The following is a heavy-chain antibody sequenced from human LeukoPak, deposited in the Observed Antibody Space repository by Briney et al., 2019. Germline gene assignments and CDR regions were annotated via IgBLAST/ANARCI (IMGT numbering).Heavy chain of an antibody. Sequence: GASVKVSCKASGYTFTSYGISWVRQAPGQGLEWMGWISAYNGNTNYAQKLQGRVTMTTDTSTSTAYMELRSLRSDDTAVYYCARDAPGYYDRSGYYYWFDPWGQGTLVTVSS. CDR3: ARDAPGYYDRSGYYYWFDP. J-gene: IGHJ5*02. CDR1: GYTFTSYG. CDR2: ISAYNGNT. D-gene: IGHD3-22*01. V-gene: IGHV1-18*01.